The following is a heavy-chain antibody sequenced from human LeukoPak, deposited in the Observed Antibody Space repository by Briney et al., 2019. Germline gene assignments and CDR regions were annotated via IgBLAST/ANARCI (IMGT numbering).Heavy chain of an antibody. Sequence: GAGPTLAYPNSEITVRGYWVTLVGRATRKKMKWVANIKQDGSEKYYVDSVKGRFTISRDNAKNSLYLQMNSLRAEDTAVYYCARGDYSNYGWDYFDYWGQGTLVTVSS. CDR3: ARGDYSNYGWDYFDY. D-gene: IGHD4-11*01. CDR2: IKQDGSEK. J-gene: IGHJ4*02. V-gene: IGHV3-7*02. CDR1: EITVRGYW.